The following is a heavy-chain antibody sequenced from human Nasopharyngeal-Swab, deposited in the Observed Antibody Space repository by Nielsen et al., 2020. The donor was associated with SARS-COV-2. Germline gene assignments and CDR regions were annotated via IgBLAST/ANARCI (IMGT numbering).Heavy chain of an antibody. Sequence: RQAPGKGLEWIGEINHSGSTNYNPSLKSRVTISVDTPKNQFSLKLSSVTAADTAVYYCARGQKGEQQLDPPLKTNNWFDPWGQGTLVTVSS. CDR2: INHSGST. J-gene: IGHJ5*02. V-gene: IGHV4-34*01. D-gene: IGHD6-13*01. CDR3: ARGQKGEQQLDPPLKTNNWFDP.